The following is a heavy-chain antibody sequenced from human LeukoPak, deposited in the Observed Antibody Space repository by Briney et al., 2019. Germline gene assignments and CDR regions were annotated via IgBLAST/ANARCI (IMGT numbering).Heavy chain of an antibody. J-gene: IGHJ4*02. CDR1: AGSISSDY. CDR2: TYYTGRT. V-gene: IGHV4-59*01. CDR3: ARVKALRVRGVLMSDYFDY. D-gene: IGHD3-10*01. Sequence: SETLSLTCTVSAGSISSDYWSWIRQPPGKGLEWIGHTYYTGRTNYNPSLNSRVTISVDTSKNQLSLKMTSVTAADTAVYYCARVKALRVRGVLMSDYFDYWGQGSLVTVSS.